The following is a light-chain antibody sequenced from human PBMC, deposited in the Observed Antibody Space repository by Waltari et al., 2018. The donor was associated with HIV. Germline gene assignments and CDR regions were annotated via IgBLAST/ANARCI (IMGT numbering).Light chain of an antibody. CDR1: ALPKQY. CDR3: QSPDRSRTSLV. Sequence: SYELTQPPSVSVSPGQTARITCSGDALPKQYAYWYQQKPGQAPVVVIYKDSERPSGIPKRFSCSSAEKTVALTNSGVQAEDEADYYRQSPDRSRTSLVFGGGTKLTVL. V-gene: IGLV3-25*03. CDR2: KDS. J-gene: IGLJ2*01.